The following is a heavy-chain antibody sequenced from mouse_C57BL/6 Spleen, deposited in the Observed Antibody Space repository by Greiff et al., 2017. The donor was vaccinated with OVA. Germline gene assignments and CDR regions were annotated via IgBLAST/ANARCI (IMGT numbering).Heavy chain of an antibody. CDR3: ALDSSGYGWFAY. V-gene: IGHV1-64*01. CDR1: GYTFTSYW. D-gene: IGHD3-2*02. Sequence: QVQLKQPGAELVKPGASVKLSCKASGYTFTSYWMHWVKQRPGQGLEWIGMIHPNSGSTNYNEKFKSKATLTVDKSSSTAYMQLSSLTSEDSAVYYCALDSSGYGWFAYWGQGTLVTVSA. J-gene: IGHJ3*01. CDR2: IHPNSGST.